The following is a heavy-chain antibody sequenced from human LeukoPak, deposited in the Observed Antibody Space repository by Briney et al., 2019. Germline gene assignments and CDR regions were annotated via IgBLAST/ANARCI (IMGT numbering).Heavy chain of an antibody. CDR1: GGSISSSSYY. CDR3: ARHRWGRNSNWFDP. J-gene: IGHJ5*02. CDR2: IYYSGST. D-gene: IGHD7-27*01. Sequence: SETLSLTCTVSGGSISSSSYYWGWIRQTPGKGLEWIGNIYYSGSTYYNPSLKSRVTISVDTSKNQFSLKLSSVTAADTAVYYCARHRWGRNSNWFDPWGQGTLVTVSS. V-gene: IGHV4-39*01.